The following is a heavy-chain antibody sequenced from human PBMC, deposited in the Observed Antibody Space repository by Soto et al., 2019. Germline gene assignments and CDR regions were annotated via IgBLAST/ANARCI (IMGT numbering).Heavy chain of an antibody. Sequence: SETLSLTCTVSGGSISSGGYYWSWIRQHPGKGLEWIGYIYYSGSTYYNPSLKSRVTISVDTSKNQFSLKLSSVTAADTAVYYCARMFDYEGHWFDPWGQGTLVTVSA. CDR2: IYYSGST. CDR1: GGSISSGGYY. J-gene: IGHJ5*02. D-gene: IGHD3-10*02. CDR3: ARMFDYEGHWFDP. V-gene: IGHV4-31*03.